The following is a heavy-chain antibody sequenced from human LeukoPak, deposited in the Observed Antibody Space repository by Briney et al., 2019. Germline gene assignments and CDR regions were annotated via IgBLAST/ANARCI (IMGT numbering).Heavy chain of an antibody. CDR1: GYTFTGYY. V-gene: IGHV1-2*02. Sequence: ASVKVSCKASGYTFTGYYMHWVRQAPGQGLEWMGWINPNSGGTNYAQKFQGRVTMTRDTSISTAYMELSRLRSDDTAVYYCARAYSSGWYDGEFDYWGRGTLVTVSS. CDR2: INPNSGGT. D-gene: IGHD6-19*01. J-gene: IGHJ4*02. CDR3: ARAYSSGWYDGEFDY.